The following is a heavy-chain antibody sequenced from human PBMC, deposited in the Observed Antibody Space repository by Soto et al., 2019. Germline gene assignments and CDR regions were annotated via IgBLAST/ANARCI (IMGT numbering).Heavy chain of an antibody. CDR3: AIVVITNNWFDP. CDR2: FDPEDGET. J-gene: IGHJ5*02. Sequence: GASVKVSCKVSGYTLTELSMHWVRQAPGKGLEWMGGFDPEDGETIYAQKFQGRVTMTEDTSTDTAYMELSSLRSEDTAVYYCAIVVITNNWFDPWGQGTLVTVSS. D-gene: IGHD3-22*01. CDR1: GYTLTELS. V-gene: IGHV1-24*01.